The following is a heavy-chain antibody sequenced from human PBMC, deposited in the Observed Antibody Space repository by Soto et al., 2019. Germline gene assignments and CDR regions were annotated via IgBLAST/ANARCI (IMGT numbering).Heavy chain of an antibody. Sequence: SETLSLTCTVSGGSISSYYWSWIRQPPGKGLEWIGYIYYSGSTNYNPSLKSRVTISVDTSKNQFSMKLSSVTAADTAVYYCARVRVDFWSGPSPYYYYGMDVWGQGTTVTVSS. CDR3: ARVRVDFWSGPSPYYYYGMDV. CDR2: IYYSGST. J-gene: IGHJ6*02. CDR1: GGSISSYY. V-gene: IGHV4-59*01. D-gene: IGHD3-3*01.